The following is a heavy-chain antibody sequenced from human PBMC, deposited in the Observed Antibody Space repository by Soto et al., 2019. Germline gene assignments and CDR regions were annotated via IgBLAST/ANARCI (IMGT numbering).Heavy chain of an antibody. V-gene: IGHV3-30*18. CDR1: GFTFSSYG. CDR3: AKDGQQWQGSYYYYGMDV. D-gene: IGHD6-19*01. CDR2: ISYDGSNK. Sequence: LRLSCAASGFTFSSYGLHWVRQAPGKGLEWVAVISYDGSNKYYADSVKGRFTISRDNSKNTLYLQMNSLRAEDTAVYYCAKDGQQWQGSYYYYGMDVWGQGTTVTVSS. J-gene: IGHJ6*02.